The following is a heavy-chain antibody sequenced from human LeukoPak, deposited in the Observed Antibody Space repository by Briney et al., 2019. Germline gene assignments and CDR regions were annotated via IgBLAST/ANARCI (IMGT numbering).Heavy chain of an antibody. J-gene: IGHJ4*02. CDR1: GFTFSSYA. V-gene: IGHV3-30-3*02. CDR3: AKDIEASI. D-gene: IGHD2-15*01. CDR2: ISYDGSNK. Sequence: GGSLRLSCAASGFTFSSYAIHWVRQAPGKGLEWVAVISYDGSNKYYADSVKGRFTISRDNSKNTLYLQMNSLRAEDTAVYYCAKDIEASIWGQGTLVAVSS.